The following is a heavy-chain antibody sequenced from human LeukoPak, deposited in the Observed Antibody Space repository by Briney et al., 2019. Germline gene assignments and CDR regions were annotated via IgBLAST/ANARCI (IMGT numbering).Heavy chain of an antibody. V-gene: IGHV1-2*06. D-gene: IGHD4-23*01. CDR1: GYSFTNYG. CDR3: ARPEDGGNAVY. CDR2: INPNSGGT. J-gene: IGHJ4*02. Sequence: ASVKVSCKASGYSFTNYGISWVRQAPGQGLEWMGRINPNSGGTNYAQKFQGRVTMTRDTSISTAYMELSRLRSDDTAVYYCARPEDGGNAVYWGQGTLVTVSS.